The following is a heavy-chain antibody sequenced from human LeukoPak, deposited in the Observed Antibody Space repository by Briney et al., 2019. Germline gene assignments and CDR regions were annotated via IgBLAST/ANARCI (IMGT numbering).Heavy chain of an antibody. CDR2: IWCDGSNK. CDR1: GFTFSSYG. D-gene: IGHD3-3*01. V-gene: IGHV3-33*06. CDR3: AKDYPYDFWSGYYPDV. Sequence: GRSLRLSCAASGFTFSSYGMHWVRQAPGKGLEWVAVIWCDGSNKYYADSVKGRFTISRDNSKNTLYLQMNSLRAEDTAVYYCAKDYPYDFWSGYYPDVWGKGTTVTVSS. J-gene: IGHJ6*04.